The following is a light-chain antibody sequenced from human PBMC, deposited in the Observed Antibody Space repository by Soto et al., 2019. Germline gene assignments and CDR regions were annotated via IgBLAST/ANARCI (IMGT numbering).Light chain of an antibody. V-gene: IGLV2-14*01. J-gene: IGLJ1*01. CDR3: SSYTSSGTRV. Sequence: QSALTQPASVSGSPGQSITISCTGTSSDLGGYNYVSWYQQHPGKAPKLMIYDVSNRPSGVSNRFSGSKSGNTASLTISGLQAGDEADYYCSSYTSSGTRVFGTGTKVTVL. CDR1: SSDLGGYNY. CDR2: DVS.